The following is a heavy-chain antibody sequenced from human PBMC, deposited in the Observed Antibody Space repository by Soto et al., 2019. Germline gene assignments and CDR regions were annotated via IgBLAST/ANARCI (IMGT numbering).Heavy chain of an antibody. V-gene: IGHV3-30-3*01. Sequence: QVQLVESGGGVVQPGRSLRLSCAASGFTFSSYAMHWVRQAPGKGLEWVAVISYDGSNKYYADSVKGRFTISRDNSKNTLYLQMNSLRAEDTAVYYWATWAVRVDYWGQGTLVTVSS. CDR1: GFTFSSYA. D-gene: IGHD4-4*01. J-gene: IGHJ4*02. CDR2: ISYDGSNK. CDR3: ATWAVRVDY.